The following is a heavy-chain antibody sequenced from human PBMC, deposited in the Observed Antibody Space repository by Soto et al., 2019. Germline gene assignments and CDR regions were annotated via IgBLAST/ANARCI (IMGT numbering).Heavy chain of an antibody. V-gene: IGHV4-31*03. CDR3: ARGQGASLWFGELRGYNWFDP. D-gene: IGHD3-10*01. CDR2: ISDRGST. CDR1: GGSITSGGYY. J-gene: IGHJ5*02. Sequence: QVQLQESGPGLVKPSQTLSLTCTVSGGSITSGGYYWSWIRQHPGKGLEWIGYISDRGSTYYNPSPKSRVTISLDTSQNQSSLTLNSVTAADTAVYYCARGQGASLWFGELRGYNWFDPWGQGTLVTVSS.